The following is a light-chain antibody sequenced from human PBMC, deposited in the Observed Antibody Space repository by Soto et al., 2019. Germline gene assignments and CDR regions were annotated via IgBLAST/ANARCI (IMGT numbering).Light chain of an antibody. J-gene: IGLJ1*01. V-gene: IGLV2-14*01. CDR3: SSYTSSSSRV. Sequence: QSVLTQPASVSGSPGQSITISCTGTSSDVGGYNYVSWYQQHPGKAPKLMIYEVSNRPSGVSNRFSGSKSGNTASLTISGLQAEHEADYYCSSYTSSSSRVFGTGTKLTVL. CDR1: SSDVGGYNY. CDR2: EVS.